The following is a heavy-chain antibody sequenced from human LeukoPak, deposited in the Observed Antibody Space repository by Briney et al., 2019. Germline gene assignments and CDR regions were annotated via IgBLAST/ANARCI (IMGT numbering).Heavy chain of an antibody. V-gene: IGHV3-9*01. J-gene: IGHJ4*02. CDR2: ISWNSGSI. D-gene: IGHD6-13*01. Sequence: GGSLRLSCAASGFTFDDYAMHWVRQAPGKGLEWVSGISWNSGSIGYADSVKGRFTISRDNAENSLYLQMNSLRAEDTALYYCAKGKGAAAGPLDYWGQGTLVTVSS. CDR1: GFTFDDYA. CDR3: AKGKGAAAGPLDY.